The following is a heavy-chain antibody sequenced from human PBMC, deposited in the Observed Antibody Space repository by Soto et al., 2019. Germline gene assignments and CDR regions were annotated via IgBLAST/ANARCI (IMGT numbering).Heavy chain of an antibody. V-gene: IGHV1-46*01. CDR1: GYTFTSYY. Sequence: GASVKVSFKASGYTFTSYYMHWVRQAPGQGLEWMGIINPSGGSTSYAQKFQGRVTMTRDTSTSTVYMELSSLRSEDTAVYYCARARRLQGGWFDPWGQGTLVTVSS. CDR3: ARARRLQGGWFDP. D-gene: IGHD6-25*01. J-gene: IGHJ5*02. CDR2: INPSGGST.